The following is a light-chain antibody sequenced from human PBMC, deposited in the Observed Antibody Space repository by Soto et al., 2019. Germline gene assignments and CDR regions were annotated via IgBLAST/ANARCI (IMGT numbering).Light chain of an antibody. Sequence: EVVLTQSPGTLSLSPGERATLSCRASQTVNSNYLAWYQHKPGQTPRFLIYGASRRATGIPDRFSGSGSGTDFTLTISRLEPEDFAVFYCQQYGTSPITFGQGTRLE. CDR2: GAS. CDR1: QTVNSNY. J-gene: IGKJ5*01. CDR3: QQYGTSPIT. V-gene: IGKV3-20*01.